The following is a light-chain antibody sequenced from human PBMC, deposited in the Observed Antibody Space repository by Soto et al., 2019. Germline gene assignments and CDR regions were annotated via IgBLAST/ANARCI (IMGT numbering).Light chain of an antibody. Sequence: EIVMTQSPATLSVSPGERATVSCRASQSVSSNLAWYQQKPGQAPRLLIYGASTRATGIPARFSGSGSGTDFTLTISRLEPEDFAVYYCHQYGSSPATFGQGTKVDIK. J-gene: IGKJ1*01. V-gene: IGKV3-15*01. CDR3: HQYGSSPAT. CDR1: QSVSSN. CDR2: GAS.